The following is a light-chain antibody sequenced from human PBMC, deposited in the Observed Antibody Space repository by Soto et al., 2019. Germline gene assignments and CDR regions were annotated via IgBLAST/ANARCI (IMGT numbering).Light chain of an antibody. CDR2: KAS. CDR3: QQRSNWPPFT. Sequence: DIQMTQSPSTLSASVGDRVTITCRASQSISSWLAWFQHKPGKAPNLLIYKASNLESVVPSRFSGSGSGTEFTLTISSLQPDDFAVYYCQQRSNWPPFTFGQGTRLEIK. CDR1: QSISSW. V-gene: IGKV1-5*03. J-gene: IGKJ5*01.